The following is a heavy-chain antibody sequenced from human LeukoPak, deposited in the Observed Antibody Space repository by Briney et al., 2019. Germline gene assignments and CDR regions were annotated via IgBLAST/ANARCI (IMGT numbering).Heavy chain of an antibody. Sequence: GGSLRLSCAASGFTFSSYAMSWVRQAPGKWLEWVSVISGSCGSTNYADSVKGRFTISRDNSKNTLYLQMNSLRAEDTAVYYCGVYSSSWHDYWGQGTLVTVSS. J-gene: IGHJ4*02. CDR2: ISGSCGST. V-gene: IGHV3-23*01. CDR1: GFTFSSYA. CDR3: GVYSSSWHDY. D-gene: IGHD6-13*01.